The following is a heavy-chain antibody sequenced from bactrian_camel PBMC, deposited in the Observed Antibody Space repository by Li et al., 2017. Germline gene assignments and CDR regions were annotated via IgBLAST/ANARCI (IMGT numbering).Heavy chain of an antibody. J-gene: IGHJ4*01. V-gene: IGHV3S55*01. CDR3: VTDITSRDYASWNY. D-gene: IGHD1*01. CDR1: AYADNYC. Sequence: VQLVESGGGSVQAGGSLRLSCAASAYADNYCMGWFRQAPGKEREAVATIGSDGTTNYADSVKGRFTISKDNAKNTMSLRMANLRPDDTAVYYCVTDITSRDYASWNYWGQGTQVTVS. CDR2: IGSDGTT.